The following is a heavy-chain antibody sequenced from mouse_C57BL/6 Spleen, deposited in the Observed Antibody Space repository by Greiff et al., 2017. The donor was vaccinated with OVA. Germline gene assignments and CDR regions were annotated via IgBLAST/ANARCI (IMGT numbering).Heavy chain of an antibody. J-gene: IGHJ1*03. V-gene: IGHV5-9-1*02. CDR2: ISSGGDYI. CDR1: GFTFSSYA. CDR3: TRAGTSYWCFDV. Sequence: EVKLVESGEGLVKPGGSLKLSCAASGFTFSSYAMSWVRQTPEKRLEWVAYISSGGDYIYYADTVKGRFTISRDNARNTLYLQMSSLKSEDTAMYYCTRAGTSYWCFDVWGTGTTVTVSS. D-gene: IGHD4-1*01.